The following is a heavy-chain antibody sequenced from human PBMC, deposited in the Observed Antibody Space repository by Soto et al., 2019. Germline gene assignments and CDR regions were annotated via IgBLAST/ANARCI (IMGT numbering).Heavy chain of an antibody. Sequence: QVQLVESGGGVVQPGRSLRLSCAASGFTFSSYAMHWVRQAPGKGLEWVAVISYDGSNKYYADSVKGRFTISRDNSKNTLYLQMNSLRAEDTAVYYCASAGITGTTLGFDDYWGQGTLVTVSS. V-gene: IGHV3-30-3*01. CDR3: ASAGITGTTLGFDDY. CDR1: GFTFSSYA. D-gene: IGHD1-7*01. J-gene: IGHJ4*02. CDR2: ISYDGSNK.